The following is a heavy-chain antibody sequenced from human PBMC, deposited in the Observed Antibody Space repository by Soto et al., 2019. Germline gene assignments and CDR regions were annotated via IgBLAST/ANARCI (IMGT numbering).Heavy chain of an antibody. V-gene: IGHV3-23*01. CDR1: GFTFSSYS. D-gene: IGHD1-26*01. Sequence: GGALRLSCAASGFTFSSYSMSWVRQAPGKGLEWVSAISGSGGSTYYADSVKGRFTISRDNAKNSLYLQMNSLRAEDTAIYYCARGSAFIGLDYWGQGTPVTVSS. J-gene: IGHJ4*02. CDR2: ISGSGGST. CDR3: ARGSAFIGLDY.